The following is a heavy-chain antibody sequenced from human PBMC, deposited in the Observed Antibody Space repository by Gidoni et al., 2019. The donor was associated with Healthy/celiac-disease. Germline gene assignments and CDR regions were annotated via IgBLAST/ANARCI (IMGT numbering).Heavy chain of an antibody. D-gene: IGHD2-15*01. Sequence: QVQLQQWGAGLLKPSETLSLTCAVYGGSFSGYYWSWIRQPPGKGLEWIGEINRSGSTNYNPSLKSRVTISVDTSKNQFSLKLSSVTAADTAVYYCASRRRYCSGGSCYTWTNWFDPWGQGTLVTVSS. CDR3: ASRRRYCSGGSCYTWTNWFDP. CDR1: GGSFSGYY. CDR2: INRSGST. V-gene: IGHV4-34*01. J-gene: IGHJ5*02.